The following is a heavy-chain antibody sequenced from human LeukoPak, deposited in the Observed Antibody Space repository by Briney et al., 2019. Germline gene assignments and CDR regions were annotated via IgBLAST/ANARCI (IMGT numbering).Heavy chain of an antibody. Sequence: PGGSLRLSCAASGFTFSSYSMNWVRQAPGKGLEWVSSISSSSSYIYYADSVKGRFTISRDNAKNSLFLQMDNLTAEDTAVYYCARGREYYTFWTGSASYFDLWGQGTLVTVSS. J-gene: IGHJ4*02. CDR3: ARGREYYTFWTGSASYFDL. CDR1: GFTFSSYS. CDR2: ISSSSSYI. V-gene: IGHV3-21*01. D-gene: IGHD3/OR15-3a*01.